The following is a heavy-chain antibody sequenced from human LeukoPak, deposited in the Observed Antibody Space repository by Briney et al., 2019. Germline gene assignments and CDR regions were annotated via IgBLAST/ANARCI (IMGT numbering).Heavy chain of an antibody. CDR1: GYTFTGYY. CDR3: ARACSSISCSFDY. Sequence: ASVKVSFKASGYTFTGYYMHWVRQAPGQGLEWMGWINPNSGGTNYAQKFQGRVTMTRDTSISTAYMELSRLRSDDTAVYYCARACSSISCSFDYWGQGTLVTVSS. J-gene: IGHJ4*02. V-gene: IGHV1-2*02. CDR2: INPNSGGT. D-gene: IGHD2-2*01.